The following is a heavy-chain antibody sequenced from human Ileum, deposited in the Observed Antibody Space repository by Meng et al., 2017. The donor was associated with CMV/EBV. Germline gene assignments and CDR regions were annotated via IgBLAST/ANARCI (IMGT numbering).Heavy chain of an antibody. CDR2: INDDGGST. D-gene: IGHD5-18*01. CDR3: ARESVNLVTDS. J-gene: IGHJ4*02. CDR1: GFTFSSSW. V-gene: IGHV3-74*01. Sequence: SCAASGFTFSSSWMHWVRQGPGKGLMWISRINDDGGSTSYADSVKGRFTISRDNAKNTLYLQMNSLRAEDTAVYYCARESVNLVTDSWGQGMLVTVSS.